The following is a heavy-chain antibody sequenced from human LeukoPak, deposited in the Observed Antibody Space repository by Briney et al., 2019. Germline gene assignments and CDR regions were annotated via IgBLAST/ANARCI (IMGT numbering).Heavy chain of an antibody. J-gene: IGHJ6*03. CDR1: GGSISSTSYY. CDR2: IYYSGST. V-gene: IGHV4-39*01. CDR3: ARRRWELSQGNYYYYMDV. Sequence: ASETLSLTCTVSGGSISSTSYYWGWIRQPPGKGLDWIGSIYYSGSTYYNPSLKSRVTISVDTSNNQFSLKLSSVTAADTAVYYCARRRWELSQGNYYYYMDVWGKGTTVTVSS. D-gene: IGHD1-26*01.